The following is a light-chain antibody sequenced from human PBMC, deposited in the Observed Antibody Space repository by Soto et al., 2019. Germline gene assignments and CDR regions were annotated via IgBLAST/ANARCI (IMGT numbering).Light chain of an antibody. Sequence: QSALTQPASVSGSPGQSITISCTGTSSDVGAYNYVSWYQQHPGKAPKLMIYEVTKRPSGVSNRFSGSKSGNTASLTISGLQAEDEADYFCSSYTTTSTLWVFGGGTKLTVL. CDR2: EVT. CDR1: SSDVGAYNY. CDR3: SSYTTTSTLWV. J-gene: IGLJ3*02. V-gene: IGLV2-14*01.